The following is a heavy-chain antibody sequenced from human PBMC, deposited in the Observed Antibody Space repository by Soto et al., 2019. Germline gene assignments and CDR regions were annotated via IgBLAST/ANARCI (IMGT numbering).Heavy chain of an antibody. D-gene: IGHD3-16*01. CDR2: IRNKADKYAT. CDR3: CRNDARGGSCDY. J-gene: IGHJ4*02. CDR1: GLTFSASA. V-gene: IGHV3-73*02. Sequence: EVQLVESGGGLVQPGGSLKLSCVASGLTFSASAMHWVRQASGKGLEWVGRIRNKADKYATVYAAPVQGRFTISRDDSKSLAYLKINSQKPEDAAVYYCCRNDARGGSCDYGGQGTLVPVSS.